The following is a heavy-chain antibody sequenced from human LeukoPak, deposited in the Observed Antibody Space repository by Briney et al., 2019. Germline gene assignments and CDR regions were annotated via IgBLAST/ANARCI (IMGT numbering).Heavy chain of an antibody. Sequence: SETLSLTCSVSGGSISSYFWSWIRQPPGKGLEWIAYMYYSGSTYYNPSLKSRVTISVDTSKNQFSLKLSSVTAADTAVYYCARVGDYYDSSGYGMDVWGQGTTVTVSS. CDR3: ARVGDYYDSSGYGMDV. D-gene: IGHD3-22*01. J-gene: IGHJ6*02. V-gene: IGHV4-59*01. CDR1: GGSISSYF. CDR2: MYYSGST.